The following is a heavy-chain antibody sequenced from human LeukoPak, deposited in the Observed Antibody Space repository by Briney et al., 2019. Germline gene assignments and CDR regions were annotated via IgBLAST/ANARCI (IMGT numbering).Heavy chain of an antibody. D-gene: IGHD2-21*02. Sequence: GESLMISGKGSGYSFSNYWIGWVRQMAGKGLEWMGIIYPGDSDTRYSPSFQGQVTISADKSISTAYLQWSSLKASDTAMYYCARRSYCGGDCYSDYWGQGTLVTVSS. CDR3: ARRSYCGGDCYSDY. V-gene: IGHV5-51*01. CDR1: GYSFSNYW. CDR2: IYPGDSDT. J-gene: IGHJ4*02.